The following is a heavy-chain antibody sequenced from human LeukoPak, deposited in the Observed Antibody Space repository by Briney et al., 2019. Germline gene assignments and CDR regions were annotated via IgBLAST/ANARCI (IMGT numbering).Heavy chain of an antibody. CDR3: ARVPDITARPCDT. D-gene: IGHD1-1*01. CDR2: ISHTGLT. V-gene: IGHV4-34*01. J-gene: IGHJ5*02. Sequence: SETLSLTCAVYGGSFSGYYLTLILQTPGKGLEWIGEISHTGLTGSNPSLKSRVTIFVDSSKKQFSLRMTSVTAADTGVYYCARVPDITARPCDTWGPGTLVTVSS. CDR1: GGSFSGYY.